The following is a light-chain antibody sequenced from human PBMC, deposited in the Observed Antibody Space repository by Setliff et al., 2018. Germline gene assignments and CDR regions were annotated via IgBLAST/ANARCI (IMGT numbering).Light chain of an antibody. CDR3: TSYTSTARV. J-gene: IGLJ1*01. V-gene: IGLV2-14*01. CDR1: SSDVGAYNY. Sequence: QSALTQPASVSGSPGQSITISCTGTSSDVGAYNYVSWYQQHPGKAPKLMIYEVSNRPSGVSNRFSGSKPGNTASLTISGLQAEDEADYYCTSYTSTARVFGTGTKVTVL. CDR2: EVS.